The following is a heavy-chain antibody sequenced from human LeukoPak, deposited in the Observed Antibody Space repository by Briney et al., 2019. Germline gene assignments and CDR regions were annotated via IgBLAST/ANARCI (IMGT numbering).Heavy chain of an antibody. V-gene: IGHV3-64*01. Sequence: GGSLRLSCAASGFTFSSYAMHWVRQAPGKGLEYVSAISSNGGSTYYANSVKGRFTISRDNSKNTLYLQMGSLRAEDMAVYYCARDGHCSSTSCSSGSYYYWGQGTLVTVSS. CDR1: GFTFSSYA. CDR2: ISSNGGST. J-gene: IGHJ4*02. D-gene: IGHD2-2*01. CDR3: ARDGHCSSTSCSSGSYYY.